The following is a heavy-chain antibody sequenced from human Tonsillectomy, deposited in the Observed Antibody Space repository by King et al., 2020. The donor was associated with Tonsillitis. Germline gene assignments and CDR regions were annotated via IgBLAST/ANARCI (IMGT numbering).Heavy chain of an antibody. D-gene: IGHD6-19*01. CDR2: ISSSGSTI. CDR1: GFTFSSYE. CDR3: ARDLDSSGFYS. J-gene: IGHJ5*01. V-gene: IGHV3-48*03. Sequence: EVQLVESGGGLVQPGGSLRLSCAASGFTFSSYEMNWVRQAPGKGLEWVSYISSSGSTIYYADSVKGRITISRDNAKNSLYLQMNSLRAEDTAVYYCARDLDSSGFYSWGQGTLVTVSS.